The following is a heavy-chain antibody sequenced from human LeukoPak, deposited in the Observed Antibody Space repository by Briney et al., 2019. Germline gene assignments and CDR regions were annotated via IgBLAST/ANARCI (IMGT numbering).Heavy chain of an antibody. CDR2: IYTSGST. CDR3: ATLSDSSGYYSPSYYYYYMDV. V-gene: IGHV4-4*09. J-gene: IGHJ6*03. D-gene: IGHD3-22*01. Sequence: SETLSLTCTVSGGSISSYYWSWIRQPPGKGLEWIGYIYTSGSTNYNPSLKSRVTISVDTSKNQFSLKLSSVTAADTAVYYCATLSDSSGYYSPSYYYYYMDVWGKGTTVTVSS. CDR1: GGSISSYY.